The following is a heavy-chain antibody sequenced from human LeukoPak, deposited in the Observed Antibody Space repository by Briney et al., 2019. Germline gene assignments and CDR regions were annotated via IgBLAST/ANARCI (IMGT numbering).Heavy chain of an antibody. V-gene: IGHV4-4*07. CDR2: IYTSGST. J-gene: IGHJ6*03. D-gene: IGHD3-10*01. CDR1: GGSISSYY. CDR3: ARGEWFGELMGYYYMDV. Sequence: PSETLSLTCTVSGGSISSYYWSWIRQPAGKGLEWIGRIYTSGSTNYNPSLKSRVTMSVDTSKNQFSLKLSSVTAADTAVYYCARGEWFGELMGYYYMDVWGKGTTVTISS.